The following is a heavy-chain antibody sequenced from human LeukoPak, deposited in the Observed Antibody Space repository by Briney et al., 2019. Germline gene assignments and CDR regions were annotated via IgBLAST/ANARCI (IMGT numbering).Heavy chain of an antibody. V-gene: IGHV3-11*04. D-gene: IGHD3-9*01. CDR2: ISSSGSTI. CDR3: ARTHDTYYDILTGYSLDGDNYDMDV. J-gene: IGHJ6*03. Sequence: GRSLRLSCAASGFTFSNYYMSWIRQAPGKGLEWVSYISSSGSTIYYSDSVKGRFTISRDNAKNSMYLQMNSLRAENTAVYYCARTHDTYYDILTGYSLDGDNYDMDVWGKGTTVTVSS. CDR1: GFTFSNYY.